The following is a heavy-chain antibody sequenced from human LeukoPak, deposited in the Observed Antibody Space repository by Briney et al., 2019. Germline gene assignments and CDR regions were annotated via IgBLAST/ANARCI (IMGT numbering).Heavy chain of an antibody. CDR3: ARSGSYGPNFAY. V-gene: IGHV4-39*02. CDR1: GGSISSSRYY. J-gene: IGHJ4*02. D-gene: IGHD1-26*01. Sequence: SETLSLTCTVSGGSISSSRYYWGWIRQPPGKGLELIGCIYYSGSTYYNPSLKSRVTISVDTSKNHFSLRLTSVTAADTAVYYCARSGSYGPNFAYWGQGTLVTVSS. CDR2: IYYSGST.